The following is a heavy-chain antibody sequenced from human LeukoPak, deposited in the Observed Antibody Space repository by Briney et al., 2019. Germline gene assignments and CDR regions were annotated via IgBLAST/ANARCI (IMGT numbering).Heavy chain of an antibody. CDR3: ARALPESGYQKANFDY. D-gene: IGHD3-22*01. Sequence: PSETLSLTCAVYGGSFSGYYWSWIRQPPGKGLEWSGEINHSGSTNYNPSLKSRVTISVDTSKNQFSLKLSSVTAADTAVYYCARALPESGYQKANFDYWGQGTLVTVSS. CDR2: INHSGST. CDR1: GGSFSGYY. V-gene: IGHV4-34*01. J-gene: IGHJ4*02.